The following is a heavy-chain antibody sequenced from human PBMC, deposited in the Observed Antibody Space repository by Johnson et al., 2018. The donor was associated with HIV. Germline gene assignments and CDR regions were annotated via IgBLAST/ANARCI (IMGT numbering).Heavy chain of an antibody. D-gene: IGHD2-21*02. J-gene: IGHJ3*01. CDR3: SKVYWGGDWSFGGAAFNF. CDR2: ITSDGSST. Sequence: VQLVESGGDLVQPGGSLRLSCVGSGFTFSTNWMHCVRQAPGKGLVWVSRITSDGSSTSYADSVKGRFTISSDDAKNSLYLQMNRLRAEDTAVYYCSKVYWGGDWSFGGAAFNFWGQGTMVTVSS. V-gene: IGHV3-74*01. CDR1: GFTFSTNW.